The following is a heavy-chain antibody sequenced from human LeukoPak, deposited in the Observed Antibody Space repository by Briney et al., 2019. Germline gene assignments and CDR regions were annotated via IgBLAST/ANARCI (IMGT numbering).Heavy chain of an antibody. D-gene: IGHD3-10*01. CDR3: ARVGTYGSGSYLSWLDY. CDR2: IYNKRSA. Sequence: SGTLSLTCTVSGGSISSYYWSWIRQPPGKGLEWIGYIYNKRSANYNPSLKSRVTISVDTSKNQFSLKLRSVAAADTAVYYCARVGTYGSGSYLSWLDYWGQGTLVTVCS. CDR1: GGSISSYY. V-gene: IGHV4-59*01. J-gene: IGHJ4*02.